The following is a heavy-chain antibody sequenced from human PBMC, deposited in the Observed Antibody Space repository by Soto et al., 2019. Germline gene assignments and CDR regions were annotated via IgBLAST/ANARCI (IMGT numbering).Heavy chain of an antibody. V-gene: IGHV4-34*01. CDR3: ARGQLTARFDF. Sequence: PSETLSLACAVYDESFSEYYWTWIRQPPGKGLEWIGEIKRRGSTTYNPALKSRVAISVDTSKKQFSLNLISVTAADTAVYYCARGQLTARFDFWGQGILVTVSS. CDR1: DESFSEYY. CDR2: IKRRGST. J-gene: IGHJ4*02. D-gene: IGHD3-9*01.